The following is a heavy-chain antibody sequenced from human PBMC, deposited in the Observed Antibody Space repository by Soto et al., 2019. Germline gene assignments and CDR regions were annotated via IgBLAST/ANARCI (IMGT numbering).Heavy chain of an antibody. CDR2: IYYSGST. V-gene: IGHV4-31*03. CDR1: GGSISSGGYY. D-gene: IGHD1-1*01. CDR3: ARGLGTTLDY. J-gene: IGHJ4*02. Sequence: PSETLSLTCTVSGGSISSGGYYWSWIRQHPGKGLEWIGYIYYSGSTYYTPSLKSRVNMSVDTSKNQFSLKMSSMTAADTAVYYCARGLGTTLDYWGQGTLVTVSS.